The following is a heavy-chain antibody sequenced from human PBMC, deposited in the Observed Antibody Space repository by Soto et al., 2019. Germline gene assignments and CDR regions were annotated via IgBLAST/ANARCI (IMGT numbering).Heavy chain of an antibody. CDR3: ARDQRTYYDVWSGHAVDY. Sequence: QVQLVQSGAEVKKPGASVKVSCKASGYTFTSYGISWVRQAPGQGLEWMGWISAYNGNTNYAQKLQGRVTMTTDTSTSTAYMELRSLRSDDTAVYYCARDQRTYYDVWSGHAVDYWGQGTLVTVSS. CDR2: ISAYNGNT. D-gene: IGHD3-3*01. CDR1: GYTFTSYG. V-gene: IGHV1-18*01. J-gene: IGHJ4*02.